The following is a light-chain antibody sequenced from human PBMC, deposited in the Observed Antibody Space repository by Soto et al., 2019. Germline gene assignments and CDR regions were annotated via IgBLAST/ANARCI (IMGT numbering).Light chain of an antibody. CDR3: AGWDDSLRGFYV. Sequence: VLTQPPSVSGTPGQWITISCSGSSSDIGTNYVYWYQQLPGAAPKLLIYRNNQRPSGVPDRFSGSKSGTSASLAISGLRSEDEAEYHCAGWDDSLRGFYVFGTGSKVTVL. J-gene: IGLJ1*01. CDR1: SSDIGTNY. CDR2: RNN. V-gene: IGLV1-47*01.